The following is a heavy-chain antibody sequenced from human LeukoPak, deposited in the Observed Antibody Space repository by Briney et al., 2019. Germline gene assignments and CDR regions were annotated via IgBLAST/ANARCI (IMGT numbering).Heavy chain of an antibody. CDR2: INHSGST. CDR3: AFDSSGSNWFDP. D-gene: IGHD3-22*01. CDR1: GGSFSGYY. V-gene: IGHV4-34*01. Sequence: PSETVSLPCAVYGGSFSGYYWSWIRQPPGKGLEWIGEINHSGSTNYNPSLKSRVTISVDTSKNQFSLKLSSVTAADTAVYYCAFDSSGSNWFDPWGQGTLVTVSS. J-gene: IGHJ5*02.